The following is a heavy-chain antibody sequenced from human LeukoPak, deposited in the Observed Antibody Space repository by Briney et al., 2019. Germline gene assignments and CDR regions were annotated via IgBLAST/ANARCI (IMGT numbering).Heavy chain of an antibody. D-gene: IGHD2-8*01. V-gene: IGHV3-33*01. CDR2: IWYDGSNK. J-gene: IGHJ4*02. Sequence: GGSLRLSCAVSGFTLSNYDMHWVRQAPGKGLEWVAVIWYDGSNKYYADSVKGRFTISRDNSKNTLYLQMNTLRAEDTAVYYCARDPGGVVYFDYWGQGTLVTVSS. CDR3: ARDPGGVVYFDY. CDR1: GFTLSNYD.